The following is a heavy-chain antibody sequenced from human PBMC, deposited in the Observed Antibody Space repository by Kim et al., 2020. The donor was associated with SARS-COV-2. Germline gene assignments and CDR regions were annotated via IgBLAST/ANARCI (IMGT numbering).Heavy chain of an antibody. CDR3: ARDKDYYDSSSYLDYFDY. D-gene: IGHD3-22*01. V-gene: IGHV3-30*01. Sequence: KGRFTISRDNSQNTVYLQMNSLRTEDTAVYYCARDKDYYDSSSYLDYFDYWGQGTLVTVSS. J-gene: IGHJ4*02.